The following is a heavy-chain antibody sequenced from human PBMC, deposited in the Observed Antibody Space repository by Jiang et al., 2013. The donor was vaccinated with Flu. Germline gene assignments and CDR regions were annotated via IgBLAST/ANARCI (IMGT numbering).Heavy chain of an antibody. D-gene: IGHD3-3*01. Sequence: QLVESGGGLVQPGRSLRLSCAASGFTFDDYAMHWVRQAPGKGLEWVSGISWNSGSIGYADSVKGRFTISRDNAKNSLYLQMNSLRAEDTALYYCAKESRYDFWSGYYAWFDPWGQGTLVTVSS. CDR2: ISWNSGSI. CDR3: AKESRYDFWSGYYAWFDP. CDR1: GFTFDDYA. J-gene: IGHJ5*02. V-gene: IGHV3-9*01.